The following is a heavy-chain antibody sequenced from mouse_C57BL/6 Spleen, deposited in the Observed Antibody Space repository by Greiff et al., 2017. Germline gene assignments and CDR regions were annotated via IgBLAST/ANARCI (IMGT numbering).Heavy chain of an antibody. Sequence: EVQLQQSGPELVKPGASVKMSCKASGYTFTDYNMHWVKQSHGKSLEWIGYINPNNGGTSYNQKFKGKATLTVNKSSSTAYMELRSLTSSDSAVYYCAREGTASWFAYWGQGTLGTVSA. CDR1: GYTFTDYN. V-gene: IGHV1-22*01. J-gene: IGHJ3*01. D-gene: IGHD3-3*01. CDR2: INPNNGGT. CDR3: AREGTASWFAY.